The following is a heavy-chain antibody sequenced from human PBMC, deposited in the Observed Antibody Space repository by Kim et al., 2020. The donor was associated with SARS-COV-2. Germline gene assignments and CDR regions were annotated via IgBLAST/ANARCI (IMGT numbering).Heavy chain of an antibody. Sequence: SLKSRVTISVDTSKNQFSLKLSSVTAADTAVYYCARKAGYYYGSGSYIDYWGQGTLVTVSS. D-gene: IGHD3-10*01. J-gene: IGHJ4*02. V-gene: IGHV4-34*01. CDR3: ARKAGYYYGSGSYIDY.